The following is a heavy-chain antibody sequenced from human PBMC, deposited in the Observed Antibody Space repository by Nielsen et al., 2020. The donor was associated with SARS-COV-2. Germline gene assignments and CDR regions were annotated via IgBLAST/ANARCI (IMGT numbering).Heavy chain of an antibody. V-gene: IGHV3-48*03. D-gene: IGHD2-2*01. CDR3: ARDPGVGVGEDGFDI. J-gene: IGHJ3*02. CDR2: ISNGGSTI. CDR1: GFTVRNYE. Sequence: GGSLRLSCAASGFTVRNYEMNWVRQAPGMGLEWVSYISNGGSTISYADSVKGRFTISRDNAQNSLYLQMNSLRVEDTGVYYCARDPGVGVGEDGFDIWGQGTMVTVSS.